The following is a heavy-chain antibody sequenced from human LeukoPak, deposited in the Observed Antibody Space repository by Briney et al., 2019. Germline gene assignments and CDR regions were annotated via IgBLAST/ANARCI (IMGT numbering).Heavy chain of an antibody. D-gene: IGHD5-18*01. Sequence: GGSLRLSCAASGFTFSTYSMNWARQAPGKGLEWVSSISSSSSYIYYADSVEGRFTISRDNAKNSLYLQMNSLRAEDTAVYYCARETGYSYAYDYWGQGTLVTVSS. J-gene: IGHJ4*02. CDR2: ISSSSSYI. CDR1: GFTFSTYS. V-gene: IGHV3-21*01. CDR3: ARETGYSYAYDY.